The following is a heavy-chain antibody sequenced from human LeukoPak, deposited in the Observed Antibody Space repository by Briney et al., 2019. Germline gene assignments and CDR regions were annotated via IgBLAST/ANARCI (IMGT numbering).Heavy chain of an antibody. CDR3: AKDILATVTTDWYFDL. Sequence: GWSLRLSCAASGFTFNNYAMHWVRQAPGKGLEWVSSISWNSGSIGYADSVKGRFTISRDNAKNSLYLQMNSLRAEDTALYYCAKDILATVTTDWYFDLWGRGTLVTVSS. V-gene: IGHV3-9*01. D-gene: IGHD4-17*01. J-gene: IGHJ2*01. CDR1: GFTFNNYA. CDR2: ISWNSGSI.